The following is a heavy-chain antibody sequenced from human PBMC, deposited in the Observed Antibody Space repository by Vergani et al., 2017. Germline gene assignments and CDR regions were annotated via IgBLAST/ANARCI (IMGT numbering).Heavy chain of an antibody. CDR2: ISWDGGST. Sequence: EVQLVESGGVVVQPGGSLRLSCAASGFTFDDYAMHWVRQAPGKVLEWVSLISWDGGSTYYADSVKGRFTISRDNSKNSLYLQMNSLRAEDTALYYCAKXAGGWFGELFYFDYWGQGTLVTVSS. J-gene: IGHJ4*02. CDR1: GFTFDDYA. D-gene: IGHD3-10*01. V-gene: IGHV3-43D*03. CDR3: AKXAGGWFGELFYFDY.